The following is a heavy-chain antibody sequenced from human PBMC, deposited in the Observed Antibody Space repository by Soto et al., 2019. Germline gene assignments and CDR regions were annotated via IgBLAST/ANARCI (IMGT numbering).Heavy chain of an antibody. J-gene: IGHJ4*02. V-gene: IGHV3-30-3*01. Sequence: QVQLVESGGGVVQPGRSLRLSCAASGFTFTSYALHWVRQAPGKGLEWVAVISYDGSIQYYADSVKGRFTISRDISKNTLYVDMNSLRPEDTAVYYCARDGYSYARRGYYFDSWGQGTLVTVSS. CDR3: ARDGYSYARRGYYFDS. CDR2: ISYDGSIQ. D-gene: IGHD5-18*01. CDR1: GFTFTSYA.